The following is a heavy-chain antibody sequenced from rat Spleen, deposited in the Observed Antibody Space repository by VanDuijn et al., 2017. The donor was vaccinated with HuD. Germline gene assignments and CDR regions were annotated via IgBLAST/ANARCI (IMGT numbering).Heavy chain of an antibody. CDR1: GLNFADFY. Sequence: EVKLLESGGGLVKPGGSLRLSCEASGLNFADFYMSWLRQSPGKAPEWLRFIRNKANSYTTEYNPSVKGRFTISRDNAKSSLYLQRDSLRSEDTATYYCAVAGYGYWGQGVMVTLSS. J-gene: IGHJ2*01. CDR3: AVAGYGY. V-gene: IGHV7-6*01. CDR2: IRNKANSYTT. D-gene: IGHD1-7*01.